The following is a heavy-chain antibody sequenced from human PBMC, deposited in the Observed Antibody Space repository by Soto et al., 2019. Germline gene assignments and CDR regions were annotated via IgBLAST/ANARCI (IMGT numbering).Heavy chain of an antibody. CDR2: INHSGST. CDR1: GGSFSGYY. V-gene: IGHV4-34*01. D-gene: IGHD1-26*01. J-gene: IGHJ6*02. CDR3: ARGGKGGYYYYGMDV. Sequence: PSETLSLTCAVYGGSFSGYYCSWIRQRPGKGLEWIGEINHSGSTNYNPSLKSRVTISVDTSKNQFSLKLSSVTAADTAVYYCARGGKGGYYYYGMDVWGQGTTVTVSS.